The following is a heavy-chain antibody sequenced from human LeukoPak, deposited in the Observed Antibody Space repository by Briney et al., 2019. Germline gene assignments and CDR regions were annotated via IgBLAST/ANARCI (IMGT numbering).Heavy chain of an antibody. V-gene: IGHV3-23*01. Sequence: GGSLGLSGAASGFTFSSYAMSWVRQAPGKGLEWVSAISGSGGSTYYADSVKGRFTISRDNSKNTLYLQMNSLRAEDTAVYYCAKGHGSWELVTFFDYWGQGTLVTVSS. CDR3: AKGHGSWELVTFFDY. CDR2: ISGSGGST. D-gene: IGHD1-26*01. J-gene: IGHJ4*02. CDR1: GFTFSSYA.